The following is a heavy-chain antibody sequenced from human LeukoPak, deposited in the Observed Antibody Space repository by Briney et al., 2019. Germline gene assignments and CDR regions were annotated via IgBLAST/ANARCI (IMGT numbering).Heavy chain of an antibody. Sequence: GASVKVSCKASGYTFTSYGISWVRQAPGQGLEWMGWISAYNGNTNYAQKLQGRVTMTTDTSTSTAYMELRSLRSDDTAGYYCARDLLGYCSGGSCYAGWFDPWGQGTLVTVSS. D-gene: IGHD2-15*01. CDR1: GYTFTSYG. V-gene: IGHV1-18*04. CDR3: ARDLLGYCSGGSCYAGWFDP. J-gene: IGHJ5*02. CDR2: ISAYNGNT.